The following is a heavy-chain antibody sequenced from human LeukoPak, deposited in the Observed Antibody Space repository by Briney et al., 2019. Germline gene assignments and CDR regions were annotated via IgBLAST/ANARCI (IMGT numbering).Heavy chain of an antibody. CDR1: GDSISGSSHY. D-gene: IGHD3-16*01. CDR3: ARRRLRGLFDY. CDR2: IYYNRST. V-gene: IGHV4-31*03. Sequence: SETLSLICTVSGDSISGSSHYWAWIRQHPGKGLEWIGYIYYNRSTYYNPSLKSRVTISVDTSKNQFSLKLSSVTAADTAVYYCARRRLRGLFDYWGQGTLVTVSS. J-gene: IGHJ4*02.